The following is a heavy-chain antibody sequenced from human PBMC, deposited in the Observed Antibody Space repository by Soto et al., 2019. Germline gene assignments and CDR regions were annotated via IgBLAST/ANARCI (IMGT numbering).Heavy chain of an antibody. Sequence: SETLSLTCTVSGGTISSWYWSWIRQPPGKGLEWIGYIYYSGSTNCNPSLKSQVTISVDTSKNQFSLKLSSVTAADTAAYYCARRYGSAIDYWGQGTLVTVSS. CDR2: IYYSGST. CDR3: ARRYGSAIDY. V-gene: IGHV4-59*08. J-gene: IGHJ4*02. CDR1: GGTISSWY. D-gene: IGHD1-26*01.